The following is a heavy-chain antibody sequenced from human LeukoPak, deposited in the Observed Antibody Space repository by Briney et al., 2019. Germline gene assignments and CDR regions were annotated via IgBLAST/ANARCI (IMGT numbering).Heavy chain of an antibody. CDR1: GYSFTDYW. CDR3: ARVSDSSFDY. CDR2: IYPADSDS. J-gene: IGHJ4*02. V-gene: IGHV5-51*01. D-gene: IGHD6-19*01. Sequence: GESLKISCKISGYSFTDYWIGWVRQMPGKGLEWMGVIYPADSDSKYGPSFQGQVIISVDKSINTAYLQWSSLKASDTAMYYCARVSDSSFDYWGQGTLVTVSS.